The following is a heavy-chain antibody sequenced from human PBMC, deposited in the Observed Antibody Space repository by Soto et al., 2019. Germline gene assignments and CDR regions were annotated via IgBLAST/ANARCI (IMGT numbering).Heavy chain of an antibody. V-gene: IGHV4-30-2*01. CDR3: ARGLLSLVPAATSLFDY. CDR2: IYHSGST. D-gene: IGHD2-2*01. J-gene: IGHJ4*02. Sequence: SETLSLTCAVSGGSISSGGYSWSWIRQPPGKGLEWIGYIYHSGSTYYNPSLKSRVTISVDRSKNQFSLKLSSVTAADTAVYYCARGLLSLVPAATSLFDYWGQGTLVTVSS. CDR1: GGSISSGGYS.